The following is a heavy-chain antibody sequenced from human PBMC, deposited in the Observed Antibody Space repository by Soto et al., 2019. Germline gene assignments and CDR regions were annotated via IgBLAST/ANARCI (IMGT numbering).Heavy chain of an antibody. J-gene: IGHJ4*02. D-gene: IGHD3-3*01. Sequence: QVQLVQSGAEVKKPGASVKVSCKASGYTFTSYDINWVRQATGQGLEWMGWMNPNSGNTGYAQKFQGXATQTXXTSRSTGYMELSSLRSEDTAVYYCARGQRFFSFDYWGQGTLVTVSS. CDR1: GYTFTSYD. CDR3: ARGQRFFSFDY. V-gene: IGHV1-8*01. CDR2: MNPNSGNT.